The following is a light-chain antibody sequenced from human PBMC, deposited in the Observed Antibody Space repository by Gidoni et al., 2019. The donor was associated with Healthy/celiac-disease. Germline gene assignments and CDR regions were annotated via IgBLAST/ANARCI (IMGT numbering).Light chain of an antibody. J-gene: IGKJ3*01. CDR2: AAS. CDR3: QQSYSTPVT. V-gene: IGKV1-39*01. Sequence: DIQMTPSPSSLSASVVDRVTITCRASQSISSYLNWYQQKQGKAPKLLIYAASSLQSGVPSRFSGSGSGTDFTLTISSLQPEDFATYYCQQSYSTPVTFGPGTKVDSK. CDR1: QSISSY.